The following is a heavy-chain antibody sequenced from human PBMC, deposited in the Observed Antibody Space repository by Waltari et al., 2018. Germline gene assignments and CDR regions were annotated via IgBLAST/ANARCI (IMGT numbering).Heavy chain of an antibody. Sequence: EVQLVQSGAEVKKPGESLKISCKDSGYSFTNYWIGWVRQVPGKGLEWMAIISPGDSETRYSPSFQGQVTISADKSINTAYLQWSSLKASDTAIYYCARRGNWNFGGWYFDLWGRGTLVTVSS. CDR3: ARRGNWNFGGWYFDL. CDR1: GYSFTNYW. CDR2: ISPGDSET. J-gene: IGHJ2*01. V-gene: IGHV5-51*01. D-gene: IGHD1-1*01.